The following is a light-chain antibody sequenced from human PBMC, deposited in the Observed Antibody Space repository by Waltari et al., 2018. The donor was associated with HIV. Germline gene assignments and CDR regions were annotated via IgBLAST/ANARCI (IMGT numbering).Light chain of an antibody. CDR1: SSHIGNNF. J-gene: IGLJ3*02. CDR2: RND. Sequence: QSVLTQPPSASGTPGQRVTISCSGSSSHIGNNFIYWYQQFPGTAPKLLIYRNDQRLAGVRDGFSGSKSGTSASVAISGRRSEDEADYYCATWDDSLSGWVFSGGTKLTVL. CDR3: ATWDDSLSGWV. V-gene: IGLV1-47*01.